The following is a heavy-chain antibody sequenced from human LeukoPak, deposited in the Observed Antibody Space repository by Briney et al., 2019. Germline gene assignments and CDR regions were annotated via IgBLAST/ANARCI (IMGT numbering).Heavy chain of an antibody. CDR1: GFTFSSYA. CDR2: ISGSGGST. CDR3: ARASIDYLFDY. D-gene: IGHD4-11*01. V-gene: IGHV3-23*01. Sequence: PGGSLRLSCAASGFTFSSYAMSWVRQAPGKGLEWVSAISGSGGSTYYADSVKGRFTISRDNAKNSLYLQMNSLRAEDTAVYYCARASIDYLFDYWGQGTLVTVSS. J-gene: IGHJ4*02.